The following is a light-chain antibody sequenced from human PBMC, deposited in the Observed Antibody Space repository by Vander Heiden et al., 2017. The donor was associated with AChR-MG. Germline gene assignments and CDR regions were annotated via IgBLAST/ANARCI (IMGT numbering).Light chain of an antibody. CDR3: QQYNSYSHT. CDR1: QSISSW. J-gene: IGKJ2*01. V-gene: IGKV1-5*03. CDR2: KAS. Sequence: DIHMTPSPSTLPASLGDRVTITCRASQSISSWLAWYQQKPGKAPKLLIYKASSLESGVPSRFSGSGSGTEFTLTISSLQPDDFATYYCQQYNSYSHTFGQGTKLEIK.